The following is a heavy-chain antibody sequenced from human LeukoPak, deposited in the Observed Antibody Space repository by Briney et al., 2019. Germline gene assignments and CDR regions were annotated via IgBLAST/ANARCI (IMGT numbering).Heavy chain of an antibody. D-gene: IGHD2-15*01. Sequence: SQTLSLTCTVSGGSISSDGYYWSWIRQHPEKGLEWIGYIYYSGTTYYNPSLESRVTMSVDTSKNQFSLKLSSVTAADTAVYYCARYRDSGGRLAFDIWGQGTMATVSS. V-gene: IGHV4-31*03. CDR3: ARYRDSGGRLAFDI. CDR1: GGSISSDGYY. J-gene: IGHJ3*02. CDR2: IYYSGTT.